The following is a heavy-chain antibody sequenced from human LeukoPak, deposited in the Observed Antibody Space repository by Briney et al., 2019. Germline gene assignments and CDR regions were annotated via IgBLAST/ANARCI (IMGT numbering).Heavy chain of an antibody. V-gene: IGHV1-18*01. CDR1: GYTFTSYG. CDR2: ISAYNGNT. CDR3: ARVGRQLELRYYYYMDV. D-gene: IGHD1-7*01. J-gene: IGHJ6*03. Sequence: GASVTVSCTASGYTFTSYGISWVRQAPGQGLEWMGWISAYNGNTNYAQRLQGRVTITTDTSTSTAYMELRSLRSDDTAVYYCARVGRQLELRYYYYMDVWGKGTTVTVSS.